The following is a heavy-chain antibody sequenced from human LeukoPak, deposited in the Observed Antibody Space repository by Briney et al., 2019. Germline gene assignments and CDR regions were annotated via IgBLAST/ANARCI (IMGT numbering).Heavy chain of an antibody. J-gene: IGHJ4*02. D-gene: IGHD2-2*01. Sequence: GGSLRLSCAASGFTFSSYAMHWVRQAAGKGLEWVAVISYDGSNKYYADSVKGRFTISRDNSKNTLYLQMNSLRAEDTAVYYCARLFKVVVPAANTHFDYWGQGTLVTVSS. CDR2: ISYDGSNK. V-gene: IGHV3-30*04. CDR1: GFTFSSYA. CDR3: ARLFKVVVPAANTHFDY.